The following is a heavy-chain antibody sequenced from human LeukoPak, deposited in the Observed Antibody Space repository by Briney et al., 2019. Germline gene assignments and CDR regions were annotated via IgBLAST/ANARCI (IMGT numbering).Heavy chain of an antibody. CDR2: ISGRGDST. Sequence: GGSLRLSCAASRFTFSSHAMSWVRQAPGKGLEWVSVISGRGDSTHYADSVKGRFTISRDNSKNTLYLQMNSLRAEDTAVYYCANDFDFWSGYYMRGRDFDYWGQGTLVTVSS. J-gene: IGHJ4*02. CDR3: ANDFDFWSGYYMRGRDFDY. CDR1: RFTFSSHA. D-gene: IGHD3-3*01. V-gene: IGHV3-23*01.